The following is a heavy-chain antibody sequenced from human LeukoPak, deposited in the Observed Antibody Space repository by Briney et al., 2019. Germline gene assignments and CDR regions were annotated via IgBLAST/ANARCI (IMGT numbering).Heavy chain of an antibody. V-gene: IGHV3-74*01. J-gene: IGHJ4*02. Sequence: GGSLRLSCAASGFTFSSYWMHWVRQAPGKGLVWVSRINSDESSISYADSVKGRFTISRDNAKNSLYLQMNSLRDEDSAVYYCARDQGIFDYWGQGTLVTVSS. CDR2: INSDESSI. CDR3: ARDQGIFDY. CDR1: GFTFSSYW.